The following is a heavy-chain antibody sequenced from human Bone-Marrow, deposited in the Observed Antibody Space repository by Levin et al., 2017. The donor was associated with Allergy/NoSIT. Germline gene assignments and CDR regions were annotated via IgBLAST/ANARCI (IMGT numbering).Heavy chain of an antibody. CDR3: AKRLSGRTRSGAFDI. D-gene: IGHD3-3*01. CDR1: GFTFSSYA. V-gene: IGHV3-23*01. J-gene: IGHJ3*02. Sequence: RAGGSLRLSCVASGFTFSSYAMSWVRQAPGKGPEWVSVISGSGGDTYYADSVKARFTISRDNSQNTLHLQMNTLRADDTAVYYCAKRLSGRTRSGAFDIWGQGTMVIVSA. CDR2: ISGSGGDT.